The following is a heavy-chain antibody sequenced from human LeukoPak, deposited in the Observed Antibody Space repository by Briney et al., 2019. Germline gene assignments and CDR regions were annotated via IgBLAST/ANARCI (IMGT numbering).Heavy chain of an antibody. Sequence: GGSLRLSCAASGFTFSSYWMSWVRQAPGKGLEWVSSISSSSSYIYYADSVKGRFTISRDNAKNSLYLQMNSLRAEDTAVYYCARYGDSSGYADYWGQGTLVTVSS. CDR3: ARYGDSSGYADY. CDR1: GFTFSSYW. D-gene: IGHD3-22*01. V-gene: IGHV3-21*01. J-gene: IGHJ4*02. CDR2: ISSSSSYI.